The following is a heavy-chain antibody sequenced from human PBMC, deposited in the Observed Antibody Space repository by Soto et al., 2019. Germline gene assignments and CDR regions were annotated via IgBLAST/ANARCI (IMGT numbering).Heavy chain of an antibody. V-gene: IGHV4-59*01. CDR2: IYYSGNT. CDR3: ARVRGYCSSTSCLNFDY. J-gene: IGHJ4*02. Sequence: SETLALTCSVSGGSITSYYWSWIRQSPGKGLEWIGFIYYSGNTNYNPSLKSRVTMSVDTSKNQFSLKLSSVTAADTAVYYCARVRGYCSSTSCLNFDYWGQGTLVTVS. CDR1: GGSITSYY. D-gene: IGHD2-2*01.